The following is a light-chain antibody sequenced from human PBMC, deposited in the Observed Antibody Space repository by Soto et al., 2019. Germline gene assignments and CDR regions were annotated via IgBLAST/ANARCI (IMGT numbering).Light chain of an antibody. CDR3: HHRGNGIT. V-gene: IGKV3-11*01. J-gene: IGKJ5*01. Sequence: ESWWTPSPSTLSLPPGESATLSCRASQSVSSYLAWYQQKPGQAPRLLIYDASNRATGIPARFSGSGSGTDFTLTISSLEPEDFAVYYCHHRGNGITFGQGTRLEIK. CDR1: QSVSSY. CDR2: DAS.